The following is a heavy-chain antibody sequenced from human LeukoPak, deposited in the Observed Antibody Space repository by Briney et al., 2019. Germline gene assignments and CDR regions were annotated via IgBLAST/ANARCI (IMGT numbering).Heavy chain of an antibody. D-gene: IGHD4-11*01. CDR2: ISGSGATT. CDR1: RFTFSSYA. Sequence: GGSLRLSCAASRFTFSSYAMTWVRQTPGEGLQWVSTISGSGATTYYADSVKGRFTISRDNSKNTLNLQVNTLRVEDTAIYYCAKDPWTVTTGSSSWFDPWGQGTLVTVSS. V-gene: IGHV3-23*01. CDR3: AKDPWTVTTGSSSWFDP. J-gene: IGHJ5*02.